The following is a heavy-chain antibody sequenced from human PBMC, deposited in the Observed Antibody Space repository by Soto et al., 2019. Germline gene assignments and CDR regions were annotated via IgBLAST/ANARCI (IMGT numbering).Heavy chain of an antibody. CDR1: GDTFNFYS. CDR2: VNPIVSMS. D-gene: IGHD3-10*01. CDR3: ASSYGSGYRAFDY. J-gene: IGHJ4*02. V-gene: IGHV1-69*02. Sequence: QVQLVQSGAEVKRPGSSVKVSCKASGDTFNFYSINWVRQAPGLGLEWMGRVNPIVSMSNYAQKFQGRVTMIADKSTSTAYMELSSLLSDDTAIYYCASSYGSGYRAFDYWAQGALVTVSS.